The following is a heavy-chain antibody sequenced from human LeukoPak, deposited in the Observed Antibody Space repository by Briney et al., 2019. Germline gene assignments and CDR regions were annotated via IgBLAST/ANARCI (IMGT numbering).Heavy chain of an antibody. CDR2: IYSGGST. CDR1: GFTVSSNY. CDR3: ARDSGYSYGLSLDY. V-gene: IGHV3-53*01. J-gene: IGHJ4*02. D-gene: IGHD5-18*01. Sequence: PGGSLRLSCAASGFTVSSNYMSWVRQAPGKGLEWVSVIYSGGSTYYADSVKGRFTISRDNSKNTLYLQMNSLRAEDTAVYYSARDSGYSYGLSLDYWGQGTLVTVSS.